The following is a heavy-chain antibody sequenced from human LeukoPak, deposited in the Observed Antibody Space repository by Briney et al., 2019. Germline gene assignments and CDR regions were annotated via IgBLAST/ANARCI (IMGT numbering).Heavy chain of an antibody. V-gene: IGHV1-3*01. CDR1: GYTFTSYA. J-gene: IGHJ4*02. Sequence: GASVKVSCKASGYTFTSYAMHWARQAPRQRLEWMGWINAGNGNTKYSQKFQGRVTITRDTSASTAYMELSSLRSEDTAVYYCALHPGRYSSAHFDYWGQGTLVTVSS. CDR3: ALHPGRYSSAHFDY. CDR2: INAGNGNT. D-gene: IGHD6-19*01.